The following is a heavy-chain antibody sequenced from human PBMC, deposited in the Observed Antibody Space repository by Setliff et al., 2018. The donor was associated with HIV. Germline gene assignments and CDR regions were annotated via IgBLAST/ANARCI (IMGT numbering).Heavy chain of an antibody. D-gene: IGHD3-9*01. J-gene: IGHJ4*02. V-gene: IGHV4-34*01. CDR3: ARSYFDMMTGYYAFDY. CDR2: INHSGGT. Sequence: SETLSLTCAVYGRSFSGYYWNWIRQSPGKGLEWIGEINHSGGTNYNPSLKSRVTMSIDTSKNQFSLNVSSVTAADTAVYYCARSYFDMMTGYYAFDYWGQGTPVTVSS. CDR1: GRSFSGYY.